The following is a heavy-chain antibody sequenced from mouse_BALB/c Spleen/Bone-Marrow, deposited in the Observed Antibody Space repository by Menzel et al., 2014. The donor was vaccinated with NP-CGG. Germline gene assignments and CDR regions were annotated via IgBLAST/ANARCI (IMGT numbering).Heavy chain of an antibody. V-gene: IGHV1-20*02. CDR2: INPYNGDT. Sequence: VQLQQSGPELVKPGASVKISCKASGYSFTGYFMNWVMQSHGKSLEWIGRINPYNGDTFYNQKFKGKATLTVDKSSSTAHMEPRSLGSEDSAVYYCARSGDYEGFAYWGQGTLVTVSA. J-gene: IGHJ3*01. CDR1: GYSFTGYF. D-gene: IGHD2-4*01. CDR3: ARSGDYEGFAY.